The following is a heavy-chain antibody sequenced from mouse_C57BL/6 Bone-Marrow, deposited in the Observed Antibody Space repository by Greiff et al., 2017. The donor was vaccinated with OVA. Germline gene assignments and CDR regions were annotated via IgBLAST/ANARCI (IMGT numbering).Heavy chain of an antibody. CDR3: ARNLIPYYYGSSYWWYFDV. D-gene: IGHD1-1*01. Sequence: QVQLKESGAELARPGASVKLSCKASGYTFTSYGISWVKQRTGQGLEWIGEIYPRSGNTYYNEKFKGKATLTADKSSSTAYMELRSLTSEDSAVYFCARNLIPYYYGSSYWWYFDVWGTGTTVTVSS. CDR2: IYPRSGNT. J-gene: IGHJ1*03. CDR1: GYTFTSYG. V-gene: IGHV1-81*01.